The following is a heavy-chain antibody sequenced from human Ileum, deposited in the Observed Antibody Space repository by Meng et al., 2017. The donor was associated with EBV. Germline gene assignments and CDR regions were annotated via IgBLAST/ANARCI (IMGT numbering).Heavy chain of an antibody. CDR1: GYKFDHYT. J-gene: IGHJ4*02. CDR3: AREEGGRFDS. CDR2: INPGIGST. V-gene: IGHV1-3*01. Sequence: QAHFVKSGPDMKKPGAAVQISFKASGYKFDHYTIQWLRQAPGQRLEWLGWINPGIGSTYDAKTIRGRLTITMDTSASTVYMRLTSLTSEDTAVYYCAREEGGRFDSWGQGTLVTVSS. D-gene: IGHD2-15*01.